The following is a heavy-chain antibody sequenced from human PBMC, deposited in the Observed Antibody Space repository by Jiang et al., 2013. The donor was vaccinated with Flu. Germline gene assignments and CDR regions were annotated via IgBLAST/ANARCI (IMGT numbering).Heavy chain of an antibody. D-gene: IGHD3-22*01. V-gene: IGHV4-61*08. CDR3: ARSSLTMIAVGGMDV. Sequence: GPGLVKPSETLSLTCSVSGGSVSSGGYYWSWIRQPPGKGLEWIGYIYHSGTTNQNPSLKSRGTISVDTSKNQFSLKLSSVTAADTAVYYCARSSLTMIAVGGMDVVGPVGPRSPSP. CDR2: IYHSGTT. CDR1: GGSVSSGGYY. J-gene: IGHJ6*02.